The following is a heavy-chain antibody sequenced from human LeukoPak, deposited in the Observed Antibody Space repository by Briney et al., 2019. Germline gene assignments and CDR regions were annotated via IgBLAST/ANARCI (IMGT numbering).Heavy chain of an antibody. CDR1: GGSLSGHY. Sequence: PSETPSLTCAVYGGSLSGHYWSWIRQSPGKGLEWIGEINHSGSTNYNASLKSRVTISVDTSKNQFSLKLSPVTAADTAVYYCAQYYYDSSGYYYVGYFDFWGQGTLVTVSS. D-gene: IGHD3-22*01. CDR3: AQYYYDSSGYYYVGYFDF. V-gene: IGHV4-34*01. J-gene: IGHJ4*02. CDR2: INHSGST.